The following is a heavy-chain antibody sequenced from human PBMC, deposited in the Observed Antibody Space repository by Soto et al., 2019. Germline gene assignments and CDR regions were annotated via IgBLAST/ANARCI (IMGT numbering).Heavy chain of an antibody. CDR2: IYYSGRT. J-gene: IGHJ4*02. D-gene: IGHD5-12*01. CDR1: GGSISSYY. V-gene: IGHV4-59*12. Sequence: SETLSLTCTVSGGSISSYYWSWIRQPPGKGLEWIGYIYYSGRTNYNPSLKSRVTISVDTSKNQFSLKLSSVTAADTAVYYCAAGGGLPRYYWGQGTLVTVS. CDR3: AAGGGLPRYY.